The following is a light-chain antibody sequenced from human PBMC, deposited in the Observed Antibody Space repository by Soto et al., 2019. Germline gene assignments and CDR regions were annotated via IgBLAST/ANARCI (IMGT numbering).Light chain of an antibody. J-gene: IGKJ1*01. V-gene: IGKV4-1*01. CDR1: QSVLYSSNNKSY. CDR2: WAS. Sequence: DIVMTQSPDSLAVSLGERATINCKSSQSVLYSSNNKSYLAWYQQKPGQPPKLLIYWASTRESGVPDRFSGSGSGTDFTLTISSLPAEDVAVYYCQQYYGTPWTFGQGTRVEIK. CDR3: QQYYGTPWT.